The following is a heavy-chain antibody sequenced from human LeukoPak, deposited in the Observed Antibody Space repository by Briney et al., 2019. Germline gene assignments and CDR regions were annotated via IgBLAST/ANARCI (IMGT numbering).Heavy chain of an antibody. CDR1: GGTFSSYA. J-gene: IGHJ3*02. V-gene: IGHV1-69*04. CDR2: IIPILGIA. Sequence: SVKVSCKASGGTFSSYAISWVRQAPGQGLEWMGRIIPILGIANYAQKFQGRVTNTADKSTSTAYMELSSLRSEDTAVYYCARVSTGYDAFDIWGQGTMVTVSS. D-gene: IGHD1-1*01. CDR3: ARVSTGYDAFDI.